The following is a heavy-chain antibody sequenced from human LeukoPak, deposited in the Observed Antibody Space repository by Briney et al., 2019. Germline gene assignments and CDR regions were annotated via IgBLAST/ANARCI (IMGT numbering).Heavy chain of an antibody. CDR1: GFTFGSYA. J-gene: IGHJ3*01. V-gene: IGHV3-23*01. CDR3: AKDIQLST. Sequence: GGSLRLSCAASGFTFGSYAMTWVRQAPGKGLQCVSVISVSGGGTYYVDSVKGRFSIPRDNSKNTLSLQMNSLRVEDTAMYFCAKDIQLSTWGLGTMVTVSS. CDR2: ISVSGGGT. D-gene: IGHD5-24*01.